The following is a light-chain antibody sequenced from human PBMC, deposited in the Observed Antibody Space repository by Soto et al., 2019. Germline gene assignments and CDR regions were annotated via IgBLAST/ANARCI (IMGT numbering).Light chain of an antibody. V-gene: IGLV2-14*01. CDR3: SSFTATKTVV. CDR1: SSDVGGHNY. Sequence: QSVLTQPASVSGSPGQSITISCTGTSSDVGGHNYVSWYQQHPGKAPKLMIYEVTNRPSGVSNRFSASKSGNTASLTISGLQAEDEADYYCSSFTATKTVVFGGRTKLTVL. CDR2: EVT. J-gene: IGLJ2*01.